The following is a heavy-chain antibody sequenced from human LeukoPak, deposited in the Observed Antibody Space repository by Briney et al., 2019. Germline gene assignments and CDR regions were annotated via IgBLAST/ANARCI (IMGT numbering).Heavy chain of an antibody. J-gene: IGHJ6*02. D-gene: IGHD2-15*01. V-gene: IGHV4-59*01. CDR1: GGSISSYY. Sequence: SETLSLTCTVSGGSISSYYWSWIRQPPGKGLEWIGYIYYSGSTNYNPSLKSRVTISVDTSKNQFSLKLSSVTAADTAVYYCARANLGYCSGGSCYSHYYGMDVWGQGTTVTVSS. CDR3: ARANLGYCSGGSCYSHYYGMDV. CDR2: IYYSGST.